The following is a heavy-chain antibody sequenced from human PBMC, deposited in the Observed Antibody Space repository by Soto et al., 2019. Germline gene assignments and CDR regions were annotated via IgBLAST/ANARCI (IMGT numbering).Heavy chain of an antibody. Sequence: GGSLRLSCAASGFTFSSYAMHWVRQAPGKGLEWVAVISYDGSNKYYADSVKGRFTISRDNSKNTLYLQMNSLRAEDTAVYYCARDRSLIYYDSSGYVANWFDPWGQGTLVTVSS. D-gene: IGHD3-22*01. J-gene: IGHJ5*02. V-gene: IGHV3-30-3*01. CDR3: ARDRSLIYYDSSGYVANWFDP. CDR1: GFTFSSYA. CDR2: ISYDGSNK.